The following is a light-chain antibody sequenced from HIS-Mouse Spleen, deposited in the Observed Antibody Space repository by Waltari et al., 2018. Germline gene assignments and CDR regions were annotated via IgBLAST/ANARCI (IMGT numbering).Light chain of an antibody. CDR2: GSS. J-gene: IGKJ4*01. CDR3: QQYNNWPPLT. Sequence: EIVMTQSTATLSVSPAERATLSCSAGQSVSSNLAGYQQKPGQAPRLLIYGSSTRATGIPARFSGSGSGTEFTLTISSMQSEDFAVYYCQQYNNWPPLTFGGGTKVEIK. V-gene: IGKV3-15*01. CDR1: QSVSSN.